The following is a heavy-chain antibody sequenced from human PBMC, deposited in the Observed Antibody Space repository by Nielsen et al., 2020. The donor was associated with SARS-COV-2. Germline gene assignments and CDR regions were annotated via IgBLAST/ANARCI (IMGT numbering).Heavy chain of an antibody. V-gene: IGHV3-21*04. J-gene: IGHJ4*02. Sequence: GGSLRLSCAASGFTFSSYSMNWVRQAPGKGLEWVSSISSSSSYIYYADSVKGRFTISRDNAKNSLYLQMNSLRAEDTAVYYCARVDDYGDYGGIDYWGQGTLVTVSS. CDR2: ISSSSSYI. CDR3: ARVDDYGDYGGIDY. CDR1: GFTFSSYS. D-gene: IGHD4-17*01.